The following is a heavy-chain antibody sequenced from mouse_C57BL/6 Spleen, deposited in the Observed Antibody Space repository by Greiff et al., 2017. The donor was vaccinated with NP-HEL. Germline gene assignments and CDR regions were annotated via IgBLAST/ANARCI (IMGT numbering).Heavy chain of an antibody. CDR3: ARLDRSGWYAMDY. J-gene: IGHJ4*01. Sequence: DVMLVESEGGLVQPGSSMKLSCTASGFTFSDYYMAWVRQVPEKGLEWVANINYDGSSTYYLDSLKSRFIISRDNAKNILYLQMSSLKSEDTAAYYCARLDRSGWYAMDYWGQGTSVTVSS. D-gene: IGHD3-2*02. CDR1: GFTFSDYY. CDR2: INYDGSST. V-gene: IGHV5-16*01.